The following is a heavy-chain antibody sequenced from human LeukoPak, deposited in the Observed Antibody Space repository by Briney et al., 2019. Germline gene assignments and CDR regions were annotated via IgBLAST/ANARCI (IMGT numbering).Heavy chain of an antibody. D-gene: IGHD1-14*01. CDR1: GYTFTSYD. J-gene: IGHJ5*02. Sequence: ASVKVSCKASGYTFTSYDINWVRQATGQGLEWMGWMNPNSGNTGYAQKFRGRVTMTRNTSISTAYMELSSLRSEDTAVYYCARTRRPLPINWFDPWGQGTLVTVSS. CDR3: ARTRRPLPINWFDP. CDR2: MNPNSGNT. V-gene: IGHV1-8*01.